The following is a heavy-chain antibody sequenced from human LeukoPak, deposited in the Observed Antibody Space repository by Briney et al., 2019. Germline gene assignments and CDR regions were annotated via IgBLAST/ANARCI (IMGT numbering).Heavy chain of an antibody. J-gene: IGHJ6*02. CDR2: ISYDGSNK. Sequence: PGRSLRLSCAASGFTFSSYGMHWVRQAPGKGLEWVAIISYDGSNKNYADSVKGRFTISRDNSKNTMYLQMNTLRAEDTAVYYCAKVAGYCGGDCYSHLAYYYYSIDVWGQGTTVTVSS. V-gene: IGHV3-30*18. CDR1: GFTFSSYG. CDR3: AKVAGYCGGDCYSHLAYYYYSIDV. D-gene: IGHD2-21*02.